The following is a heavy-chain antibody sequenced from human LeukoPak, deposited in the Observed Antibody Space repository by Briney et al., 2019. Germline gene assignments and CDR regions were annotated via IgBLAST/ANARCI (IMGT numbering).Heavy chain of an antibody. Sequence: SETLSLTCTVSGVSISSYYWSWVRQPAGKGLEWIGRIYTSGSTNYNPSLKSRVTMSVDTSKNQFSLKLSSVTAADTAVYYCARDSESGSYVDWGQGTLVTVSS. D-gene: IGHD1-26*01. V-gene: IGHV4-4*07. CDR1: GVSISSYY. CDR3: ARDSESGSYVD. J-gene: IGHJ4*02. CDR2: IYTSGST.